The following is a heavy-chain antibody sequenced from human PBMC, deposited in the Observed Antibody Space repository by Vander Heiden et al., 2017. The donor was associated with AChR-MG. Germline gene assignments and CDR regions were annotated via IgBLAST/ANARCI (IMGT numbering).Heavy chain of an antibody. V-gene: IGHV4-34*01. Sequence: QVQLQQWGAGLLKPSETLSLTCAVYGGSFSGYYWSWIRQPPGKGLEWIGEINHSGSTNYNPSLKSRVTISVDTSKNQFSLKLSSVTAADTAVYYCARDDSVVEENWFDPWGQGTLVTVSS. CDR2: INHSGST. J-gene: IGHJ5*02. D-gene: IGHD2-15*01. CDR1: GGSFSGYY. CDR3: ARDDSVVEENWFDP.